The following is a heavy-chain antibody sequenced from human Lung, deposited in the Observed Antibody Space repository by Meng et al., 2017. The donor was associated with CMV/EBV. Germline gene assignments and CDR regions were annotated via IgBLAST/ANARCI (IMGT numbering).Heavy chain of an antibody. D-gene: IGHD6-13*01. V-gene: IGHV3-21*01. CDR3: AREAAAALNWFDP. CDR2: ISSSSSYI. CDR1: GFTVSSYS. Sequence: EVQLVESGGGLVKPGGTLRLSCAASGFTVSSYSMNWVRQAPGKGLEWVSSISSSSSYIYYADSVKGRFTISRDNAKNSLYLQMNSLRAEDTAVYYCAREAAAALNWFDPWGQGTLVTVSS. J-gene: IGHJ5*02.